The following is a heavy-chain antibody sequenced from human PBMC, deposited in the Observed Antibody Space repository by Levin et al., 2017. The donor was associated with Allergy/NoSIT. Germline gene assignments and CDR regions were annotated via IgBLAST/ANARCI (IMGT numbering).Heavy chain of an antibody. J-gene: IGHJ2*01. CDR2: ISYTGTT. D-gene: IGHD4-23*01. Sequence: SSQTLSLTCNVSGGSISTYYWSWIRQPPGKGLEWIGYISYTGTTNYNPSLRRRVTISLDTSKNQFSLKVNSLTAADTAVYFCARQLDGNSFRYFDLWGRGTLVTVSS. V-gene: IGHV4-59*08. CDR1: GGSISTYY. CDR3: ARQLDGNSFRYFDL.